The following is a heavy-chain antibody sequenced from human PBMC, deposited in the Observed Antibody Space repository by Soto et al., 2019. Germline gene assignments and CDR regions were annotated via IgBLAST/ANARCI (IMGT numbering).Heavy chain of an antibody. Sequence: PGESLKISCKGSGYTFSTYWIAWVRQMPGKGLEWMGIIYPGDSDTKYSPAFQGQVTISADKSINTAYLQWSSLKASDTAMYYCARKFAPEFFDSWGQGNLVTVSS. J-gene: IGHJ4*02. CDR2: IYPGDSDT. CDR3: ARKFAPEFFDS. D-gene: IGHD3-10*01. V-gene: IGHV5-51*01. CDR1: GYTFSTYW.